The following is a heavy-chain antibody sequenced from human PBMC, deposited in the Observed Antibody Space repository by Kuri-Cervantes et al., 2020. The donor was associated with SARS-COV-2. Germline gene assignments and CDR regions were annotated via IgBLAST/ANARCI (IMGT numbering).Heavy chain of an antibody. CDR2: IGTAGDT. D-gene: IGHD3-22*01. CDR1: GFTFSSYD. Sequence: ETLSLTCAACGFTFSSYDMHWVRQATGKGLEWVSAIGTAGDTYYPGSVKGQFTISRENAKNSLYLQMNSLRAEDTAVYYCARDHDSSGYLPGDWGQGTLVTVSS. V-gene: IGHV3-13*03. J-gene: IGHJ4*02. CDR3: ARDHDSSGYLPGD.